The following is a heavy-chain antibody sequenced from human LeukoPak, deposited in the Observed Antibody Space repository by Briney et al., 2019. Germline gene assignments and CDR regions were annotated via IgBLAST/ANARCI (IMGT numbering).Heavy chain of an antibody. CDR1: GGSISSSGYY. CDR2: IYYSGST. CDR3: ARFRTLTTHFDY. D-gene: IGHD4-11*01. V-gene: IGHV4-39*01. Sequence: PSETLSLTCTVSGGSISSSGYYWGWIRQPPGKGLEWIGTIYYSGSTYYNPSLKSRVTISVDTSKNQFSLKLSSVTAADTAVYYCARFRTLTTHFDYWGQGTLVTASS. J-gene: IGHJ4*02.